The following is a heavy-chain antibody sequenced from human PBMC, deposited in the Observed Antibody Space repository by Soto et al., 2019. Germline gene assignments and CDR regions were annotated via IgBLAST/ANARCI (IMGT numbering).Heavy chain of an antibody. D-gene: IGHD6-6*01. CDR3: ARDSSSSLDY. CDR2: INAGNGDT. J-gene: IGHJ4*02. CDR1: GYTFTSYA. Sequence: QVPLVQSGAEVKKPGASVKVSCKASGYTFTSYAILWVRQAPGQRPEWMGWINAGNGDTKYSQNFQGRVTITGDTSATTASMELSSLKYEDTAVYYCARDSSSSLDYWGQGTLVTVSS. V-gene: IGHV1-3*01.